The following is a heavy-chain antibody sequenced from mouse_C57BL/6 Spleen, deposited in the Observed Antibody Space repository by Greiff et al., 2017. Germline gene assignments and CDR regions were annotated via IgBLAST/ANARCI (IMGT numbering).Heavy chain of an antibody. J-gene: IGHJ4*01. V-gene: IGHV7-3*01. CDR2: IRNKANGYTT. CDR3: ARYNYGGRGAMDY. D-gene: IGHD1-1*01. Sequence: DVQLVESGGGLVQPGGSLSLSCAASGFTFTDYYMSWVRQPPGKALEWLGFIRNKANGYTTEYSASVKGRFTISRDNSQSILYLQMNALRAEDSATYYCARYNYGGRGAMDYWGQGTSVTVSS. CDR1: GFTFTDYY.